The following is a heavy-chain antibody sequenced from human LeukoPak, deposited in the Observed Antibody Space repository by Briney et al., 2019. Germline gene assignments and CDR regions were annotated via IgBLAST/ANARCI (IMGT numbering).Heavy chain of an antibody. Sequence: PGGSLRLSCAASGFTFSDYYMSWIRQAPGKGLEWVSYISSSGSTIYYADAVKGRFTISRDNAKNSLYLQMNSLRTEDTAVYYCAKEGRPPEKDDYSNWLFDDCWGQGTLVTVSS. CDR1: GFTFSDYY. V-gene: IGHV3-11*04. CDR3: AKEGRPPEKDDYSNWLFDDC. D-gene: IGHD4-11*01. J-gene: IGHJ4*02. CDR2: ISSSGSTI.